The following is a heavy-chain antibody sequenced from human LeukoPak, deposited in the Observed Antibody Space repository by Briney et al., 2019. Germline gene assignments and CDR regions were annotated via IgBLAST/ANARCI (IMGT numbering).Heavy chain of an antibody. CDR3: AADGPFGGYDFDY. V-gene: IGHV1-58*01. J-gene: IGHJ4*02. CDR2: IVVGSGNT. Sequence: GTSVKVSCKASGFTFTSSAVQWVRQARGQRLEWIGWIVVGSGNTNYAQKFQERVTITRDMSTSTAYMELSSLRSEDTAVYYCAADGPFGGYDFDYWGQGTLVTVS. CDR1: GFTFTSSA. D-gene: IGHD5-12*01.